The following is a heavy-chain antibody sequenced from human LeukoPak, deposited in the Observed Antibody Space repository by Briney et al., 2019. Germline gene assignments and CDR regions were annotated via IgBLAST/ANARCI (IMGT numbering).Heavy chain of an antibody. CDR1: GYSFTSYW. D-gene: IGHD2-8*02. CDR2: VYPDDSDS. Sequence: GESLKISCKGSGYSFTSYWIGWVRQMPGKGLEWMGIVYPDDSDSRYSPSFQGQVTISADKSISTAYLQWSSLKASDTAMYYCARRDFSGGHYYFDYWGQGTLVTVSS. V-gene: IGHV5-51*01. CDR3: ARRDFSGGHYYFDY. J-gene: IGHJ4*02.